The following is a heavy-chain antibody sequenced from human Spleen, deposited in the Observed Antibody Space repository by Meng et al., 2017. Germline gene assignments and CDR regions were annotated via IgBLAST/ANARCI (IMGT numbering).Heavy chain of an antibody. CDR2: INWNGGST. D-gene: IGHD3-10*01. CDR1: GFTFDDYG. V-gene: IGHV3-20*01. Sequence: GGSLRLSCAASGFTFDDYGMSWVRQAPGKGLEWVSGINWNGGSTGYADSVKGRFTISRDNAKNSLYLQMNSLRAEDTALYHCARLLWFGESVDNWFDPWGQGTLVTVSS. J-gene: IGHJ5*02. CDR3: ARLLWFGESVDNWFDP.